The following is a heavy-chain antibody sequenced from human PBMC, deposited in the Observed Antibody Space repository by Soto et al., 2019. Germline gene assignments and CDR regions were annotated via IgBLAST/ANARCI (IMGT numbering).Heavy chain of an antibody. CDR3: ARSFTTVTTRAYGMDV. V-gene: IGHV3-7*01. CDR2: IKQEGSEK. J-gene: IGHJ6*02. D-gene: IGHD4-17*01. Sequence: EVQLVESGGGLVQPGGSLRLSCAASGFTFSSYWMSWVRQAPGKGLEWVANIKQEGSEKYYVDSVKGRFTNSRDNDKNRLCLQINSLRAEDTAVYYCARSFTTVTTRAYGMDVWGQGTTVNVAS. CDR1: GFTFSSYW.